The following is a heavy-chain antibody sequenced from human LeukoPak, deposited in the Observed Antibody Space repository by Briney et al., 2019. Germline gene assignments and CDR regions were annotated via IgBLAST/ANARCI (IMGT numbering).Heavy chain of an antibody. CDR1: GYTFTSYY. CDR3: ARGKTLRHYGSGKTISEFDY. CDR2: INPSGGST. J-gene: IGHJ4*02. Sequence: ASVKVSCKASGYTFTSYYMHWVRQAPGQGLEWMGIINPSGGSTSYAQKFQGRVTMTRDTSTSTVYMELSSLRSEDTAVYYCARGKTLRHYGSGKTISEFDYWGQGTLVTVSS. V-gene: IGHV1-46*01. D-gene: IGHD3-10*01.